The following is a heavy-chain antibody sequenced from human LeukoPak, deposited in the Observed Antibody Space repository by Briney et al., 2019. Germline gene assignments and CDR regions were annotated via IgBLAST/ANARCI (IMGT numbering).Heavy chain of an antibody. D-gene: IGHD2-2*01. J-gene: IGHJ4*02. CDR3: ASGIVVVPAAHFDY. V-gene: IGHV4-39*07. CDR1: GGSISRSSYY. CDR2: IYHSGST. Sequence: SETLSLTCSVSGGSISRSSYYWGWIRQPPGKGLEWIGSIYHSGSTYYNPSLKSRVTISVDTSKNQFSLKLSSVTAADTAVYYCASGIVVVPAAHFDYWGQGTLVTVSS.